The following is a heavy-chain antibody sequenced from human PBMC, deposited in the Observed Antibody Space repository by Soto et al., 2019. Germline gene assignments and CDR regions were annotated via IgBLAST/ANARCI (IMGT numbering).Heavy chain of an antibody. CDR2: IYYSGST. Sequence: PSETLSLTCTVSGGSISSGDYYWSWIRQPPGKGLEWIGYIYYSGSTYYNPSLKSRVTISVDTSKNQFSLKLSSVTAADTAVYYCARIAAAGTKFDYWGQGTLVTVSS. D-gene: IGHD6-13*01. CDR1: GGSISSGDYY. CDR3: ARIAAAGTKFDY. J-gene: IGHJ4*02. V-gene: IGHV4-30-4*01.